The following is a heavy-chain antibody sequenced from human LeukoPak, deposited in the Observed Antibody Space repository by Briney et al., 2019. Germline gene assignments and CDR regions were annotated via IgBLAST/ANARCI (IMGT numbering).Heavy chain of an antibody. CDR3: ARAPSEIGGYYPEYFRH. CDR2: IKSDGGT. CDR1: GFTFSTYW. J-gene: IGHJ1*01. Sequence: GGSLRLSCAASGFTFSTYWMHWVRQAPGKGLVWVSRIKSDGGTNYADSVKGRFTISRDNAKKTVSLQMSSLRPEDTGVYYCARAPSEIGGYYPEYFRHWGQGTLVTVSS. V-gene: IGHV3-74*01. D-gene: IGHD3-22*01.